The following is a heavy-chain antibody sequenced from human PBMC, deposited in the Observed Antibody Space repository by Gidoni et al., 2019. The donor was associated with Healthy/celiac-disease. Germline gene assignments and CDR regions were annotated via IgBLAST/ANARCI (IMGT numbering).Heavy chain of an antibody. Sequence: QVQLVESGGGVVQPGRSLRLSCAASGFTLRSYGRHWVRQAPGKGLEWLVVISYDGSNKYYADSVNGRFTISRDNSKNTLYLQMNSLRAEDTAVYYCAKGGLEYYFDYWGQGTLVTVSS. CDR2: ISYDGSNK. J-gene: IGHJ4*02. CDR3: AKGGLEYYFDY. CDR1: GFTLRSYG. D-gene: IGHD3-3*01. V-gene: IGHV3-30*18.